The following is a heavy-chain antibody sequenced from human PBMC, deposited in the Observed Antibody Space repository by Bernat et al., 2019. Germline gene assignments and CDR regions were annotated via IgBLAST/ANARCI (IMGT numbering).Heavy chain of an antibody. CDR3: AKDTLIVVAGYYFDY. Sequence: QVQLVESGGGVVQPGRSLRLSCAASGFTFSSYGMHWVRQAPGKGLEWVAVISYDGSNKYYADSVKGRFTISRDNSKNTLYLQMNSLRAEDTAVYYCAKDTLIVVAGYYFDYWCQGTLVTVSS. CDR2: ISYDGSNK. D-gene: IGHD2-21*01. CDR1: GFTFSSYG. J-gene: IGHJ4*02. V-gene: IGHV3-30*18.